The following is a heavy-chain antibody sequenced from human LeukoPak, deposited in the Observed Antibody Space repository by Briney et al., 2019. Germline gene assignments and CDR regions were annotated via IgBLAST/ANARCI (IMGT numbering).Heavy chain of an antibody. D-gene: IGHD3-9*01. CDR3: ARDRAGYYLDY. J-gene: IGHJ4*02. Sequence: SVKVSCMASGGTFSSYAISWVRQAPGQGLEWMGRIIPIFGTANYAQKFQGRVTITTDESTSTAYMELSSLRSEDTAVYYCARDRAGYYLDYWGQGTLLTVSS. V-gene: IGHV1-69*05. CDR1: GGTFSSYA. CDR2: IIPIFGTA.